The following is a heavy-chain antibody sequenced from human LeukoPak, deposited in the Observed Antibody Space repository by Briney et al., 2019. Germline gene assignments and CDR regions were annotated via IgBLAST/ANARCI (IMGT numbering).Heavy chain of an antibody. CDR1: GFTFSSHW. CDR2: ISGGTTYI. CDR3: ARVRAYFDWSPPTGAEAIDV. J-gene: IGHJ3*01. Sequence: GGSLRLSCAASGFTFSSHWMTWVRQAPGKGLEWISYISGGTTYINHADSVKGRFTISRDNTKNSLFLQMNSLRAEDTAVYYCARVRAYFDWSPPTGAEAIDVWGQGTMVIVSS. D-gene: IGHD3-9*01. V-gene: IGHV3-21*05.